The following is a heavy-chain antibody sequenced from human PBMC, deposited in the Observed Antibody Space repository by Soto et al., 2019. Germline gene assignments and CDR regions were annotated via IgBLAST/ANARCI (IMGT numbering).Heavy chain of an antibody. CDR2: INSHGTSI. D-gene: IGHD3-10*01. CDR1: GFTLNNYW. CDR3: ARDPPGSGKYLYYGMDV. V-gene: IGHV3-74*01. J-gene: IGHJ6*02. Sequence: GGTLRLSCEASGFTLNNYWMHWVRQCPGKGMTWVSRINSHGTSISYADSVKGRFSISRDNARNTLYLQMNSLRVEDTAVYYCARDPPGSGKYLYYGMDVWGQGTTVTVSS.